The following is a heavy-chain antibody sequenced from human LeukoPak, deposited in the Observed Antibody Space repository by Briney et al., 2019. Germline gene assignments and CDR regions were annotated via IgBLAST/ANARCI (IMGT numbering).Heavy chain of an antibody. J-gene: IGHJ4*02. D-gene: IGHD6-13*01. CDR1: GFTFSSYA. CDR2: ISYDGSNK. CDR3: ARGSAAGTFDY. Sequence: PGGSLRLSCAASGFTFSSYAMHWVRQAPGKGLEWVAVISYDGSNKYYADSVKGRFTIPRDNSKNTLYLQMNSLRAEDTAVYYCARGSAAGTFDYWGQGTLVTVSS. V-gene: IGHV3-30*04.